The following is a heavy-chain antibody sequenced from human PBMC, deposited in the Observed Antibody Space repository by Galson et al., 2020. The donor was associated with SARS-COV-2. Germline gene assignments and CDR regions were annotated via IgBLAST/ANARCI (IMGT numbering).Heavy chain of an antibody. V-gene: IGHV4-59*01. Sequence: TYYNPSLKSRVTISVDTSKNQFSLKLSSVTAADTAVYYCAREALDYYDSSGYSEGYFDYWGQGTLVTVSS. CDR2: T. D-gene: IGHD3-22*01. J-gene: IGHJ4*02. CDR3: AREALDYYDSSGYSEGYFDY.